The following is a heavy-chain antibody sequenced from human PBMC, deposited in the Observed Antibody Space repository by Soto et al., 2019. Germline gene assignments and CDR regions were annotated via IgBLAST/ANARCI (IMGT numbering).Heavy chain of an antibody. V-gene: IGHV4-39*01. D-gene: IGHD2-2*01. CDR3: ARTYVTVMVVVPAAKDYMDV. CDR1: GGSIISSNYY. Sequence: PSETLSLTCTVSGGSIISSNYYWGWIRQPPGKGLEWIGSLYYSGSTYYNPSLKSRVTTSVDTSKNQFSLKLSSVTAADTAVYYCARTYVTVMVVVPAAKDYMDVWGKGSTVTGSS. J-gene: IGHJ6*03. CDR2: LYYSGST.